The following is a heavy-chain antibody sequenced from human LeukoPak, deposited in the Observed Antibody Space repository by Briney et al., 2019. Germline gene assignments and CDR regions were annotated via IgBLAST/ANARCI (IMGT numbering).Heavy chain of an antibody. CDR2: IHYSGST. J-gene: IGHJ6*02. CDR1: GGSISSYY. CDR3: ARHWHYYYGMDV. Sequence: SSETLSLTCTVSGGSISSYYCSWIRQPPGKGLEWIGYIHYSGSTNYNPSLKSRVTISVDTSKNQLSLKLSSVTAADTAVYYCARHWHYYYGMDVWGQGTTVTVSS. V-gene: IGHV4-59*08.